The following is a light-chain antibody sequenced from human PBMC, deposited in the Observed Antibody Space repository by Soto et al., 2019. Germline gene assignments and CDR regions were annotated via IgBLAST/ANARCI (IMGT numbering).Light chain of an antibody. V-gene: IGKV3-20*01. Sequence: VLTQSPGTLSLSPGERATLSCRAGQSVSSGYLAWYQQKPGQAPRLLIYATYTRATGIPDRFSGCGSGTDFTLTISRLQPEDFAVYYCQQYGPSPLYTFGQGTKLEIK. CDR1: QSVSSGY. CDR2: ATY. CDR3: QQYGPSPLYT. J-gene: IGKJ2*01.